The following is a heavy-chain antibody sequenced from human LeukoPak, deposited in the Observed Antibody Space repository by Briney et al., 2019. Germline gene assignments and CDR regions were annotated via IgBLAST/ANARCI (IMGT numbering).Heavy chain of an antibody. CDR1: GGSIRTYS. J-gene: IGHJ4*02. V-gene: IGHV4-59*08. CDR2: ISHSGTT. Sequence: PSETLSLTCIVSGGSIRTYSWNWIRQSPGKGLEWIGYISHSGTTSYRSSLKSRVTISVDTSKNQLSLKLASVTAADTAVYFCARWDDRAWAFGSWGPGTLVTVSS. CDR3: ARWDDRAWAFGS. D-gene: IGHD1-26*01.